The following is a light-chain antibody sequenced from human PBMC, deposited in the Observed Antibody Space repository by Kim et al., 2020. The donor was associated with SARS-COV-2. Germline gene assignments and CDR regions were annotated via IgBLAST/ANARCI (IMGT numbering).Light chain of an antibody. CDR2: YKSGSSK. V-gene: IGLV5-39*01. Sequence: FTCTLRRCVNVNICGIYWFQPKPGRLPRFLLRYKSGSSKHQCSGVPGRFSGSKDGSTNAGLLSISGLQSEDEADYYCAIWYSNTWVFGGGTQLTVL. CDR3: AIWYSNTWV. CDR1: RCVNVNICG. J-gene: IGLJ3*02.